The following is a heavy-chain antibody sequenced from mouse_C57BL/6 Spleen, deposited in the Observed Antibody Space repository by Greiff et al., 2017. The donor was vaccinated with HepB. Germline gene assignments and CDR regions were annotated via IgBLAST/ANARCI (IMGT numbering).Heavy chain of an antibody. D-gene: IGHD1-1*01. V-gene: IGHV1-22*01. CDR2: INPNNGGT. Sequence: EVKLVESGPELVKPGASVKMSCKASGYTFTDYNMHWVKQSHGKSLEWIGYINPNNGGTSYNQKFKGKATLTVNKSSSTAYMELRSLTSEDSAVYYCAREGITTDFDYWGQGTTLTVSS. CDR3: AREGITTDFDY. J-gene: IGHJ2*01. CDR1: GYTFTDYN.